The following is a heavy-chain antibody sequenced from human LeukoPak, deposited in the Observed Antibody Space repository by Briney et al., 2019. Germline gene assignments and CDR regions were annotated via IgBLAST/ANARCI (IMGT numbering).Heavy chain of an antibody. CDR3: ARSRDYGDYFDY. CDR2: INPNSGGT. CDR1: GYTFTAYY. J-gene: IGHJ4*02. D-gene: IGHD4-17*01. Sequence: GASVKVSCKASGYTFTAYYLHWVRQAPGQGLEWMGWINPNSGGTNFVQKFQGRVTMTRDTSINTAYMELSSLRSDDTAVYYCARSRDYGDYFDYWGQGTLVTVSS. V-gene: IGHV1-2*02.